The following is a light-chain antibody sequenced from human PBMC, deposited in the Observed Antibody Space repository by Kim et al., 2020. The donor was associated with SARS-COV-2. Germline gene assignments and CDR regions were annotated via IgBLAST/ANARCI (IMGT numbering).Light chain of an antibody. CDR1: TSNIGAGYD. Sequence: RVTISCTGSTSNIGAGYDVHWYQQLPGTAPKLLIYGNSNRPSGVPDRYSGSKSGTSASLAITGLQAGDEADYYCQSYDSSLSGSRVFGTGTKVTVL. V-gene: IGLV1-40*01. J-gene: IGLJ1*01. CDR3: QSYDSSLSGSRV. CDR2: GNS.